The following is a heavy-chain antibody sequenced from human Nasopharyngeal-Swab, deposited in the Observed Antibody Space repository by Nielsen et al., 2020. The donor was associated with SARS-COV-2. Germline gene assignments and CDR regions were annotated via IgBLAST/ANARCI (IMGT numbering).Heavy chain of an antibody. CDR3: AKDDFCPACAFDV. J-gene: IGHJ3*01. D-gene: IGHD2-21*02. V-gene: IGHV3-23*01. CDR1: GFDFWKYA. Sequence: GESLKISCAASGFDFWKYAMSWVRQAPGKGLEWVSTVSNNDGSLTFYADSVKGRFTISTDTSKTTVSLQMNSLRAEDTAVYYCAKDDFCPACAFDVWGQGTIVTVSS. CDR2: VSNNDGSLT.